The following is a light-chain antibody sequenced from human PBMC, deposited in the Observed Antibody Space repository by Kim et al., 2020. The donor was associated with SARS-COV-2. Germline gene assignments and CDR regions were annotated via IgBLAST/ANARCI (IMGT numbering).Light chain of an antibody. CDR3: QQYNNWPPYS. V-gene: IGKV3-15*01. J-gene: IGKJ2*03. CDR2: GAS. CDR1: QSISSN. Sequence: VSPGERATLSCRASQSISSNLAWYQQKPVQAPRLLIYGASTRATGIPARFSGSGSGTEFTLTISSLQSKDFAVYYCQQYNNWPPYSFGQGTKLEI.